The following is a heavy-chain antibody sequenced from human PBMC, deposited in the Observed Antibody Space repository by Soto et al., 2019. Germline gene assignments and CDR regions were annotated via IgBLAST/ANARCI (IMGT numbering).Heavy chain of an antibody. V-gene: IGHV3-23*01. D-gene: IGHD6-13*01. CDR3: ARDYSSTWYPGHGMGV. J-gene: IGHJ6*02. CDR2: LTDSGGST. CDR1: GFTFRNYA. Sequence: EVQLLESGGGLVQPGGSLRLSCAAFGFTFRNYAMSWVRQAPGKGLEWVSALTDSGGSTYYADSVQGRFTISRDNSKNTLYLQMNSLGAEDTAVYYCARDYSSTWYPGHGMGVWGQGTTVTVSS.